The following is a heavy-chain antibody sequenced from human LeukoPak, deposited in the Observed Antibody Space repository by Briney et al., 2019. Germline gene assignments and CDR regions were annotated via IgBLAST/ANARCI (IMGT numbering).Heavy chain of an antibody. Sequence: GGSLRLSCAASGFTFSSYWMHWVRQAPGKGLVWVSRINSDGSSTSYADSVKGRLTISRDNAKSTLYLQMNSMRAEDTAVYYCGRGNYYAMDVWGQGTTVTVSS. J-gene: IGHJ6*02. CDR1: GFTFSSYW. CDR3: GRGNYYAMDV. V-gene: IGHV3-74*01. CDR2: INSDGSST.